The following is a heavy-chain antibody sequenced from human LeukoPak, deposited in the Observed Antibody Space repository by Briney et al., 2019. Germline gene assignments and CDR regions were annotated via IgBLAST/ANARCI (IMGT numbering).Heavy chain of an antibody. CDR2: IYYSGST. V-gene: IGHV4-30-4*01. CDR3: ARVTTTVTKLGWFDP. Sequence: SSETLSLTCTVSGGSISSGDYYWSWIRQPPGKGLEWIGYIYYSGSTYYNPSLKSRVTISVDTSKNQFSLKLSSVTAADTAVYYCARVTTTVTKLGWFDPWGQGTLVTVSS. J-gene: IGHJ5*02. CDR1: GGSISSGDYY. D-gene: IGHD4-17*01.